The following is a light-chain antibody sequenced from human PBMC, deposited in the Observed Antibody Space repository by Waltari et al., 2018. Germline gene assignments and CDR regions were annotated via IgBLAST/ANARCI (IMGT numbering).Light chain of an antibody. CDR3: QTGGHGTWV. J-gene: IGLJ3*02. V-gene: IGLV4-69*01. CDR1: RAHSSNV. Sequence: QLILTQSPSASASLGASVKLTCTLSRAHSSNVIEWLQQQPEKGPRFLMKVNSDGSHRKGDEIPDRFSGSSSGAERYLSISSLQSEDEADYFCQTGGHGTWVFGGGTKLTVL. CDR2: VNSDGSH.